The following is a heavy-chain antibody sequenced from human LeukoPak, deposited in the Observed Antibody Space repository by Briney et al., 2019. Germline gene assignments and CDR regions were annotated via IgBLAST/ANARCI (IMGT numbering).Heavy chain of an antibody. V-gene: IGHV3-21*01. CDR3: ARDGWLLLGAFDI. J-gene: IGHJ3*02. CDR2: ISSSSSYI. CDR1: GFTFSSYS. Sequence: AGGSLRLSCAASGFTFSSYSMNWVRQAPGKGLEWVSSISSSSSYIYYADSVKGRFTISRDNAKNSLYLQMDSLRAEDTAVYYCARDGWLLLGAFDIWGQGTMVTVSS. D-gene: IGHD3-22*01.